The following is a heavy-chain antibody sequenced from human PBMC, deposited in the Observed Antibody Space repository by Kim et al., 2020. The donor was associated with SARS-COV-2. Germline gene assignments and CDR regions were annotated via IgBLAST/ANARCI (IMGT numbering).Heavy chain of an antibody. D-gene: IGHD3-10*01. V-gene: IGHV3-23*01. J-gene: IGHJ6*02. Sequence: KGRFTISRDNSKNTLYLQMNSLRAEDTAVYYCAKDDYPSMVRGPSHGMDVWGQGTTVTVSS. CDR3: AKDDYPSMVRGPSHGMDV.